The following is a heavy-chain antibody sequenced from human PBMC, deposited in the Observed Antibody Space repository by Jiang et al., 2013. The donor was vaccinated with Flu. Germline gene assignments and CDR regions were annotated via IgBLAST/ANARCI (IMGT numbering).Heavy chain of an antibody. Sequence: VKKPGASVKVSCKTSGYTFSSHHIHWVRQAPGQGLVWIGWLNPNSGNSAYGQKFQGRVSMTGDTSRSTAYLEVSSLRSDDTAVYYCAREGRGDWSPTRRPGDYWGQGTL. D-gene: IGHD3-3*01. V-gene: IGHV1-8*01. J-gene: IGHJ4*02. CDR2: LNPNSGNS. CDR1: GYTFSSHH. CDR3: AREGRGDWSPTRRPGDY.